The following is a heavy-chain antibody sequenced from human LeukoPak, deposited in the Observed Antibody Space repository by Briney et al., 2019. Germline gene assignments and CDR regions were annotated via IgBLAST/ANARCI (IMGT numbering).Heavy chain of an antibody. D-gene: IGHD6-13*01. CDR3: ARGAVERHSSSWYSDY. V-gene: IGHV3-11*04. CDR1: GFTFSDFF. Sequence: PGGSLRLSCAASGFTFSDFFMSWIRQAPGKGLEWVSYISKSGNTIYYTDSVKGRFTISRDNAKNSLYLQMNSLRAEDTAVYYCARGAVERHSSSWYSDYWGQGTLVTVSS. CDR2: ISKSGNTI. J-gene: IGHJ4*02.